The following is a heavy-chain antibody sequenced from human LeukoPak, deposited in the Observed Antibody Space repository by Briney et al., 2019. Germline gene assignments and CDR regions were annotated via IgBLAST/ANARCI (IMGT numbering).Heavy chain of an antibody. CDR2: ISGDGGST. Sequence: PGGSMRLFCAASGFTFDDYAMHWVRQAPGKGLEWVCLISGDGGSTYYADSVKGRFTISRDNSRNSLYLQMNSLRTEDTALYYCTKPAQSVALIDDYWGQGTLVTVSS. CDR3: TKPAQSVALIDDY. J-gene: IGHJ4*02. CDR1: GFTFDDYA. D-gene: IGHD2-15*01. V-gene: IGHV3-43*02.